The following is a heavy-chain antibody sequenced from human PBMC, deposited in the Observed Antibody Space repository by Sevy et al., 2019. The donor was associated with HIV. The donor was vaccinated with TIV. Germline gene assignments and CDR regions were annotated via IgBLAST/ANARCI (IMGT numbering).Heavy chain of an antibody. CDR3: AHETFGRFES. J-gene: IGHJ4*02. CDR2: IKADGSDK. Sequence: GGSLRLSCAASGFTFSANWMNWVRQAPGKGLEWVANIKADGSDKHYVDSVEGRFTISRDNAKNLLFLQMNSLRVLVTAVYYCAHETFGRFESWGQGTLVTVSS. V-gene: IGHV3-7*01. CDR1: GFTFSANW. D-gene: IGHD3-16*01.